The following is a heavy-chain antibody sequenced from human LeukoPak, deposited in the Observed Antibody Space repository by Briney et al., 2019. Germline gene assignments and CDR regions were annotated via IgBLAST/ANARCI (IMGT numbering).Heavy chain of an antibody. J-gene: IGHJ4*02. Sequence: ASVKVSCKASGYTFTGYYIHWVRQAHGQGLGWMGGINPNNGDTSYAQKFLGRVTMTRDTSISTAYMELSRLRSDDTAVYYCARVSSGGSGSYYSDWGQGTLVTVSS. CDR2: INPNNGDT. CDR3: ARVSSGGSGSYYSD. D-gene: IGHD3-10*01. CDR1: GYTFTGYY. V-gene: IGHV1-2*02.